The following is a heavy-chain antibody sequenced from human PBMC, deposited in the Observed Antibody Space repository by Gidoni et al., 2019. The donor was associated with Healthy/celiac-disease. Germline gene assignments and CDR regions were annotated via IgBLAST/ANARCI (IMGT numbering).Heavy chain of an antibody. CDR3: ARGCVGEAAMVVYYFDY. J-gene: IGHJ4*02. D-gene: IGHD5-18*01. CDR1: GYRFTRHG. CDR2: IYPGASDT. Sequence: EVQLVQSGEAVKKAGESRKISCKGSGYRFTRHGIGWVGQMPGKGLGWMGFIYPGASDTRYSPSFQGQVPISADKSISTAYLQWSSLKASDTAMYYCARGCVGEAAMVVYYFDYWGQGTLVTVSS. V-gene: IGHV5-51*01.